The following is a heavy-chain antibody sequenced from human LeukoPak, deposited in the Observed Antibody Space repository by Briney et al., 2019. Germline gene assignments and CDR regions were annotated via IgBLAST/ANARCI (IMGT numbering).Heavy chain of an antibody. D-gene: IGHD1-26*01. Sequence: PGASVKVSCKVSGYTLTELSMHWVRQAPGKGLEWMGGFDPEDGETIYAQKFQGRVTMTEDTSTDTAYMELSSLRSEDTAVYYCATYQPSIVGAAPFDYWGQGTLVTVSS. CDR1: GYTLTELS. CDR3: ATYQPSIVGAAPFDY. J-gene: IGHJ4*02. V-gene: IGHV1-24*01. CDR2: FDPEDGET.